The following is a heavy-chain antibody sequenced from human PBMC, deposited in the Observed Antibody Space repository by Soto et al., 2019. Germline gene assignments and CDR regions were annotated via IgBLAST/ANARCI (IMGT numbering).Heavy chain of an antibody. Sequence: QVQLVESGGGVVQPGRSLRLSCAASGFTFSSYGMHWVRQAPGKGLEWVAVISYDGSNKYYADSVKGRFTISRDNSKKTLYLQMNSLRAEDTAVYYCAKDRRYSSGWDNDSWGQGTLVTVSS. D-gene: IGHD6-25*01. V-gene: IGHV3-30*18. CDR3: AKDRRYSSGWDNDS. CDR1: GFTFSSYG. CDR2: ISYDGSNK. J-gene: IGHJ4*02.